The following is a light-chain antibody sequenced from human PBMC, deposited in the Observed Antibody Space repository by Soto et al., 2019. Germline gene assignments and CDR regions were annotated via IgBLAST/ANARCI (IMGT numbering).Light chain of an antibody. CDR1: HSVRSD. CDR3: HQYNKWPPIT. CDR2: DAS. J-gene: IGKJ5*01. V-gene: IGKV3-15*01. Sequence: EIVMNQSPATLSVNPGERATLSCRASHSVRSDLAWYQQKPGQSPRLLIFDASTRATGIPARFSGSGSGTEFTLTISNLQSEDFAVYYCHQYNKWPPITFGQRTRLEI.